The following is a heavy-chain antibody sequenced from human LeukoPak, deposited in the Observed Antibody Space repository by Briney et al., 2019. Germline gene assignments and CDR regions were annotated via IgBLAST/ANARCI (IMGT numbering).Heavy chain of an antibody. V-gene: IGHV3-30*18. D-gene: IGHD5-24*01. CDR1: GFTFSSYG. CDR2: ISYDGSNK. Sequence: GRSLRLSRAASGFTFSSYGMHWVRQAPGKGLEWVAVISYDGSNKYYADSVKGRFTISRDNSKNTLYLQMNSLRAEDTAVYYCAKDREGDGYILDAFDIWGQGTMVTVSS. J-gene: IGHJ3*02. CDR3: AKDREGDGYILDAFDI.